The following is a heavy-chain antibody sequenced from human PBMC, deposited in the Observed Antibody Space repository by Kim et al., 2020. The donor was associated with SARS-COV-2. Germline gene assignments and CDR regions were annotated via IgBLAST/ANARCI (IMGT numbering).Heavy chain of an antibody. J-gene: IGHJ6*03. Sequence: YAGSMKGLFTIPRHNTKNSLYLQMNSMRAEDTAVYYCARVRDRYYYYMDVWGKGTTVTVSS. V-gene: IGHV3-11*01. CDR3: ARVRDRYYYYMDV.